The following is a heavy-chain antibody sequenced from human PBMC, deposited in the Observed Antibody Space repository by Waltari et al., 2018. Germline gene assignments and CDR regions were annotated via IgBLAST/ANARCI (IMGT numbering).Heavy chain of an antibody. CDR2: INPDGGST. V-gene: IGHV1-46*03. Sequence: QVQFVQSGAGVKKPGASVKVSCRASGYPCTTYSMHWVRQAPGQGLEWVGIINPDGGSTSYAQKFQDRLTMTRDTSTSTVYMQLTSLTSEDTAVYYCASQRAGSGWLSIDYWGQGTLVTVSS. J-gene: IGHJ4*02. CDR1: GYPCTTYS. CDR3: ASQRAGSGWLSIDY. D-gene: IGHD6-19*01.